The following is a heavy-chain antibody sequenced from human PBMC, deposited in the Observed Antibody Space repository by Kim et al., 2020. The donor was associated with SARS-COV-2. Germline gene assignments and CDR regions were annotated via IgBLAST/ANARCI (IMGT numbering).Heavy chain of an antibody. Sequence: SLRLSREASGFTFGYYAKHWVRQAPGKGLEWVSGISWDSDRVDYADSVRGRFTVSRGNAKNSLYLQMSTLTTEDTAVYYCAKKRYAQDDYSGMDVWGQ. V-gene: IGHV3-9*01. D-gene: IGHD5-18*01. J-gene: IGHJ6*02. CDR2: ISWDSDRV. CDR1: GFTFGYYA. CDR3: AKKRYAQDDYSGMDV.